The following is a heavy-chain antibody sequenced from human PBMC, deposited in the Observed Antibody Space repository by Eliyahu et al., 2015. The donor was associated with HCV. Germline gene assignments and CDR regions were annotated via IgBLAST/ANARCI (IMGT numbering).Heavy chain of an antibody. CDR1: GFTFSXAW. D-gene: IGHD3-10*01. CDR2: IKSKTXGGTT. J-gene: IGHJ6*03. V-gene: IGHV3-15*01. Sequence: EVQLVESGGGLVKPGGSLXLSXXXXGFTFSXAWIWRGWVRQAPGKGLEWIGRIKSKTXGGTTDYAAPVKGRFTISRDDSKSTLYLQMNSLKTEDTAVYYCTTGAPGGFDYYLDVWGQGTTVTVSS. CDR3: TTGAPGGFDYYLDV.